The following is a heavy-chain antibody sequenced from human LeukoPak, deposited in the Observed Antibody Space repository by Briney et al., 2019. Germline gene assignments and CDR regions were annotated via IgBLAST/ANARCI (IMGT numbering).Heavy chain of an antibody. CDR3: ARAGGSGLIDY. CDR1: GGSISRDNW. D-gene: IGHD6-19*01. V-gene: IGHV4-4*02. CDR2: IHHSGST. J-gene: IGHJ4*02. Sequence: SETLSLTCTVSGGSISRDNWWGWVRQPPGKGLEWIGEIHHSGSTNYNPSLKSRVTISISTSKNQFSLKLTSVTAADTAVYCARAGGSGLIDYWGQGTLVTVSS.